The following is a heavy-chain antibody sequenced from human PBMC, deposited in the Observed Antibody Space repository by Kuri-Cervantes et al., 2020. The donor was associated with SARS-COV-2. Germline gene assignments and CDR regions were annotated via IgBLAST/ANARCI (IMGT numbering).Heavy chain of an antibody. D-gene: IGHD1-26*01. CDR2: ISGSGGST. CDR3: ASNLAPVGATSY. Sequence: GESLMLSCASSGFTFSSYAMSWVRQAPGKGMEWVSAISGSGGSTYYADSVKGRFTISRDNSKNTLYLQMNSLGADDTAIYYCASNLAPVGATSYWGQGTLVTVSS. J-gene: IGHJ4*02. V-gene: IGHV3-23*01. CDR1: GFTFSSYA.